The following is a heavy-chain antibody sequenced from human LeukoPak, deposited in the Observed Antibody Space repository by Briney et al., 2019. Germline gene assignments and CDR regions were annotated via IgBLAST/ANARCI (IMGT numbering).Heavy chain of an antibody. J-gene: IGHJ4*02. CDR2: IYYSGST. Sequence: SETLSLTCTVSGGSISSYYWTWNRQPPGKGLEWIGYIYYSGSTNYNPSLKSRVTISVDTSKNQFSLKLSSVTAADTAVYYCARDKGVSFDYWGQGTLVTVSS. V-gene: IGHV4-59*01. CDR3: ARDKGVSFDY. D-gene: IGHD3-10*01. CDR1: GGSISSYY.